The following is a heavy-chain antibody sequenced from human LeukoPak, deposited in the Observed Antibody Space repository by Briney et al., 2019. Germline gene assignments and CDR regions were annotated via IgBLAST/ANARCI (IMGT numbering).Heavy chain of an antibody. J-gene: IGHJ4*02. V-gene: IGHV3-23*01. D-gene: IGHD6-13*01. CDR3: AKDPEGYSSSWYDDY. CDR2: ISGSGGST. CDR1: GFTFSSYA. Sequence: PGGSLRLSCAASGFTFSSYAMSWVRQAPGKGLEWVSAISGSGGSTYYADSVKGRFTISRDNSKNTLYLQMNSLRAEDTAVYYCAKDPEGYSSSWYDDYWGQGTLVTVSS.